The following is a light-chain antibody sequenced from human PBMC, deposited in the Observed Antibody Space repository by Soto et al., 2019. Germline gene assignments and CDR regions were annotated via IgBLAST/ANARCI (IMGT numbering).Light chain of an antibody. CDR3: QQYNSYS. CDR2: DIP. V-gene: IGKV1-5*01. CDR1: QSISDW. J-gene: IGKJ1*01. Sequence: DIQMTQSPSTLSASVGDRVTITCRASQSISDWLAWYQQKPGKAPKLLIYDIPNLEIGVPSRFSGSGSGTEFTLTISGLQPDDFATYYCQQYNSYSFGQGTKVEIK.